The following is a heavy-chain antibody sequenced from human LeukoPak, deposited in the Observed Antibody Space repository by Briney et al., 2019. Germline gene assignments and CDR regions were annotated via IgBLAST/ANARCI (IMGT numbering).Heavy chain of an antibody. CDR1: GASVSGSGGSIRSYY. D-gene: IGHD2-15*01. CDR2: FYNSGVT. V-gene: IGHV4-61*10. CDR3: AKGVAAWGSYFYMDV. Sequence: SETLSLTCTVSGASVSGSGGSIRSYYWSWIRQPAGEGLELSGHFYNSGVTNANSNPSLMSRVTMSLDTSKNQFSLRLSSVTAADTAVYYCAKGVAAWGSYFYMDVWGKGTTVTVSS. J-gene: IGHJ6*03.